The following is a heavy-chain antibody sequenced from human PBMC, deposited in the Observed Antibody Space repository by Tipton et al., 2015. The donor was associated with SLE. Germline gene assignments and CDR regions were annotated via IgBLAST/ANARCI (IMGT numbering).Heavy chain of an antibody. CDR2: IYHSGSA. CDR3: ARRLEYSSGGYEEYFDY. Sequence: TLSLTCAVSNFSINSGYYWGWIRQPPGKGLEWIGSIYHSGSAYYNPSLKSRVTMSVDTSKNQFSLKLSSVTAADTAVYYCARRLEYSSGGYEEYFDYWGQGTLVTVSS. CDR1: NFSINSGYY. V-gene: IGHV4-38-2*01. D-gene: IGHD6-19*01. J-gene: IGHJ4*02.